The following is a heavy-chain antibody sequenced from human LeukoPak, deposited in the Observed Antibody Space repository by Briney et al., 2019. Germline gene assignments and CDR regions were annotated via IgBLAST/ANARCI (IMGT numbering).Heavy chain of an antibody. CDR3: ARASSQSQPTYYDFWSGYYQYPVDY. CDR2: MNPNSGNT. V-gene: IGHV1-8*01. CDR1: GYTFTSYD. Sequence: GASVKVSCKASGYTFTSYDINWVRQATGQGLEWMGWMNPNSGNTGYAQKFQGRVTMTRNTSISTAYMELSSLRSEDTAVYYCARASSQSQPTYYDFWSGYYQYPVDYWGQGTLVTVSS. D-gene: IGHD3-3*01. J-gene: IGHJ4*02.